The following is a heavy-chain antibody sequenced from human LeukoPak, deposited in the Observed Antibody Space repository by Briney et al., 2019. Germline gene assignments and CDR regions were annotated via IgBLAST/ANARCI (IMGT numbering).Heavy chain of an antibody. V-gene: IGHV1-18*01. CDR1: GYTFTSYG. CDR3: ARDKYYDFWSGSDEFDY. D-gene: IGHD3-3*01. Sequence: ASVKVSCKASGYTFTSYGISWVRQAPGQGLEWMGWISAYNGNTNYAQKLQGRVTMTTDTSTSTAYMELRSLRSDDTAVYYCARDKYYDFWSGSDEFDYWGQGTLVTVSS. CDR2: ISAYNGNT. J-gene: IGHJ4*02.